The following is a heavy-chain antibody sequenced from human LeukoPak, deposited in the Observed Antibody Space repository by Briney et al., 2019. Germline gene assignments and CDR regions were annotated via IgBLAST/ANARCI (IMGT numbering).Heavy chain of an antibody. CDR3: ARDGGRDSTYWYYY. J-gene: IGHJ4*02. CDR2: IVGSSRYT. CDR1: GFTFRDYH. Sequence: KPGGSLRLSCAASGFTFRDYHMSWISQAPGKGLEWGAYIVGSSRYTNYADSVKGRFTISRDNGENSLYLQMNSLRDEDTAVYYCARDGGRDSTYWYYYWGQGTLVTVSS. V-gene: IGHV3-11*06. D-gene: IGHD6-13*01.